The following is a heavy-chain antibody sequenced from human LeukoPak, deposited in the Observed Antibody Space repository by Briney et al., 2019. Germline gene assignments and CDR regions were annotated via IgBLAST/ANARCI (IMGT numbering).Heavy chain of an antibody. J-gene: IGHJ5*02. V-gene: IGHV1-58*02. CDR1: GFTFISST. CDR2: IVVGSGNT. CDR3: AADLSPKMFDP. Sequence: VASVKVSCKASGFTFISSTIQWVRQARGQRLEWMGWIVVGSGNTNYAQKFQERVTITGDMSTSTAYMELSSLRSEDTAVYYCAADLSPKMFDPWGQGTLVTVSS.